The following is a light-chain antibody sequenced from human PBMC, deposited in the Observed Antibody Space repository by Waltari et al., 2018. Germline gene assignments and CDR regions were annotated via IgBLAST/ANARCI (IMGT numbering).Light chain of an antibody. Sequence: EIVMTQSPATLSVSPGERATLSCRASQNISTHLVWYQHNPGHAPRLLIFAASTRATGTPARFSGHGSGTEFTLTISSLQSEDFALYYCQQYNTWPSFGPGTKVDIK. V-gene: IGKV3-15*01. J-gene: IGKJ3*01. CDR1: QNISTH. CDR2: AAS. CDR3: QQYNTWPS.